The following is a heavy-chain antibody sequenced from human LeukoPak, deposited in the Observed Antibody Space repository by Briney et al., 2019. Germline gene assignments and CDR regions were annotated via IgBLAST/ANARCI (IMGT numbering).Heavy chain of an antibody. V-gene: IGHV3-23*01. CDR3: AKADTAMVNYFDY. D-gene: IGHD5-18*01. J-gene: IGHJ4*02. CDR2: ISGSGGST. Sequence: GGSLRLSCAASGFTFSGYVMSWVRLAPGKGLEWVSAISGSGGSTYYADSVKGRFTISRDNSKNTLYLQMNSLRAEDTAVYYCAKADTAMVNYFDYWGQGTLVTVSS. CDR1: GFTFSGYV.